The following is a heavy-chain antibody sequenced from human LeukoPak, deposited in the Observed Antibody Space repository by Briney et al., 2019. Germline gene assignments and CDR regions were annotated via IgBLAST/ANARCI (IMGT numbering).Heavy chain of an antibody. D-gene: IGHD2-2*02. CDR2: IRSKANNYAT. CDR1: GFTFSGSA. J-gene: IGHJ5*02. Sequence: GGSLRLSCAASGFTFSGSAMHWVRQASGKGLEWVGRIRSKANNYATASAASVKGRFTFSRDDSKNTAYLQMNSLKTEDTAVYYCAKDPGSAIPWWFDPWGQGTLVTVSS. V-gene: IGHV3-73*01. CDR3: AKDPGSAIPWWFDP.